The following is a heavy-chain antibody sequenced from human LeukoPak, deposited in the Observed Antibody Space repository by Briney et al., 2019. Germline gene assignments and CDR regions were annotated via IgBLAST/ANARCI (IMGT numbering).Heavy chain of an antibody. CDR2: IGTVGDT. D-gene: IGHD1-1*01. CDR3: AREGPSLFTNDRYDWYFDL. Sequence: PGGSLRLSCAASGFTFSRSDMHWVRQAAGKGLEWVSAIGTVGDTYYPDSMKGRFTISREDAKNSLYLQINSLRAEDTAVYYCAREGPSLFTNDRYDWYFDLWGRGTLVTVSS. CDR1: GFTFSRSD. J-gene: IGHJ2*01. V-gene: IGHV3-13*04.